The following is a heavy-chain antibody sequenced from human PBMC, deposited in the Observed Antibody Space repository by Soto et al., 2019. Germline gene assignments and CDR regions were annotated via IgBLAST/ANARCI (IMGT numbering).Heavy chain of an antibody. V-gene: IGHV4-30-4*01. CDR1: GGSISSGDYY. CDR2: IYYSGST. Sequence: QVQLQESGPGLVKPSQTLSLTCTVSGGSISSGDYYWSWIRQPPGKGLEWIGYIYYSGSTYYNPSLKSRVTISVGTSEHQFYLRLGSVTAADTAVYYCAREVDSRGYWKYFQHWGQGTLVTVSS. CDR3: AREVDSRGYWKYFQH. J-gene: IGHJ1*01. D-gene: IGHD3-22*01.